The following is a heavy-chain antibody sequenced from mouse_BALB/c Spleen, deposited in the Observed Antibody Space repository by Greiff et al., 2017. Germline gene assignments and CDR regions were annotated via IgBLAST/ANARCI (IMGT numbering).Heavy chain of an antibody. V-gene: IGHV1-63*02. CDR3: ARRDGTPYAMDY. CDR1: GYTFTNYW. J-gene: IGHJ4*01. CDR2: IYPGGGYT. Sequence: QVQLQQSGAELVRPGTSVKISCKASGYTFTNYWLGRVKQRPGHGLEWIGDIYPGGGYTNYNEKFKGKATLTADTSSSTAYMQLSSLTSEDSAVYFCARRDGTPYAMDYWGQGTSVTVSS. D-gene: IGHD2-1*01.